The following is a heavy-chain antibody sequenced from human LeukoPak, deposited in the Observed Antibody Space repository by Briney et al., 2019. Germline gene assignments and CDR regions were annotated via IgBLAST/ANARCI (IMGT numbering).Heavy chain of an antibody. Sequence: PGGSLRLSCAASGFTFSNYGMHCVREAPGKGLGWVAGISEDGINKYYADSVKARFTISRDNSNNTLFLQMNNLRADDTAVYYCAKDGDQVTVTKVDYWGQGTLVTVSS. D-gene: IGHD4-17*01. CDR1: GFTFSNYG. V-gene: IGHV3-30*18. J-gene: IGHJ4*02. CDR2: ISEDGINK. CDR3: AKDGDQVTVTKVDY.